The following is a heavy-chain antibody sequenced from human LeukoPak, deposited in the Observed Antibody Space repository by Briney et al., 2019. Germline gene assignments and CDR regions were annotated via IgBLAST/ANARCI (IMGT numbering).Heavy chain of an antibody. CDR1: GFAFSSYA. CDR2: ISGSGGST. CDR3: AKDTLTLEARWSFDY. V-gene: IGHV3-23*01. D-gene: IGHD1-1*01. Sequence: AGGSLRLSCAASGFAFSSYAMSWVRQAPGKGLEWVSAISGSGGSTYYADSVKGRFTISRDNSKNTLYLQMNSLRAEDTAVYYCAKDTLTLEARWSFDYWGQGTLVTVSS. J-gene: IGHJ4*02.